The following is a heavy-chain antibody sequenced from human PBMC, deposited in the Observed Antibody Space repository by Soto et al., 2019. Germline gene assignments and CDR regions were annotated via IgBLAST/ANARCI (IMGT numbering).Heavy chain of an antibody. J-gene: IGHJ6*02. D-gene: IGHD1-26*01. CDR2: VSGSGGST. V-gene: IGHV3-23*01. CDR1: GFTFSNYA. Sequence: GGSLRLSCAASGFTFSNYAISWVRQAPGRGLEWVSSVSGSGGSTYYADSVKGRFTISRDNSKNTLYLQMNSLRAEDTAVYYCATYSGNYERYGVYFGMDVWGQGTTVTVSS. CDR3: ATYSGNYERYGVYFGMDV.